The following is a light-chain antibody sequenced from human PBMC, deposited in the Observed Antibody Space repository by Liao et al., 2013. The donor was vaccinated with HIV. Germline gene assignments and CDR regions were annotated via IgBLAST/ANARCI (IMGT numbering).Light chain of an antibody. CDR1: KLGDKY. J-gene: IGLJ2*01. CDR3: QAWDNRNAV. CDR2: QDS. V-gene: IGLV3-1*01. Sequence: SYGLTQPPSVSVSPGQTATITCSGDKLGDKYTYWYQQKPGQSPAVVIYQDSKRPSGIPERFSGSNSGNTATLTISETQAMDEADYYCQAWDNRNAVFGGGTKLTVL.